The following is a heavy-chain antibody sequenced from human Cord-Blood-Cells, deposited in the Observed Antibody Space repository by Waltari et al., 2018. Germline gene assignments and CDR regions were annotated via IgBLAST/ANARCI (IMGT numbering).Heavy chain of an antibody. J-gene: IGHJ4*02. CDR3: ARGKGSPFDY. D-gene: IGHD1-26*01. V-gene: IGHV3-30-3*01. Sequence: QVQLVESGGGVVQPGRSLRLSCAASGFTFSSYAMHWVRQAPGKGLEWVAVISYDGSNKYYADSVKGRVTISRDNSKNTLYLQMNSLRAEDTAVYYCARGKGSPFDYWGQGTLVTVSS. CDR1: GFTFSSYA. CDR2: ISYDGSNK.